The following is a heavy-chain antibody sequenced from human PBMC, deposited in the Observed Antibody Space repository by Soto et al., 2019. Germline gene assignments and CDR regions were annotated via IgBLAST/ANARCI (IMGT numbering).Heavy chain of an antibody. V-gene: IGHV3-48*01. CDR2: ISSSSSTI. CDR3: ARAHHYYDSSGYYYAGVPRPGNFDY. Sequence: GGSLRLSCAASGFTFSSYSMNWVRQAPGKGLEWVSYISSSSSTIYYADSVKGRFTISRDNAKNSLYLQMNSLRAEDTAVYYCARAHHYYDSSGYYYAGVPRPGNFDYWGQGTLVTVSS. J-gene: IGHJ4*02. D-gene: IGHD3-22*01. CDR1: GFTFSSYS.